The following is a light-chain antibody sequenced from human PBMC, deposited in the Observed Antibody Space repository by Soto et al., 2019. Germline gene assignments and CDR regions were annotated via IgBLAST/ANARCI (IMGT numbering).Light chain of an antibody. CDR2: LAS. J-gene: IGKJ1*01. Sequence: EIVMTQSPLSLPVTPGEPASISCRSSQSLLHVYGYNYLDWYVQKPGQSPQLLIYLASSRASGVPDRSSGSGSGTHFTLKISRVEAEDVGVYYCMQALQTWTFGQGTKVEIK. V-gene: IGKV2-28*01. CDR3: MQALQTWT. CDR1: QSLLHVYGYNY.